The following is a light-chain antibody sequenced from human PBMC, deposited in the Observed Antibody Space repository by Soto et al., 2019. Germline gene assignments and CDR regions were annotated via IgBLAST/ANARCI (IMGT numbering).Light chain of an antibody. V-gene: IGKV1-39*01. CDR2: SAS. J-gene: IGKJ2*01. Sequence: DIQMTQSPSSLSASVRDRVTITCRASQSVTNYLNWYQQKPGKAPKLLIYSASSLQSGVPSRFSGSGSGTYFTLTISSLQPEDFATYYCQQSYDTRMYTFGQWTKLEIK. CDR3: QQSYDTRMYT. CDR1: QSVTNY.